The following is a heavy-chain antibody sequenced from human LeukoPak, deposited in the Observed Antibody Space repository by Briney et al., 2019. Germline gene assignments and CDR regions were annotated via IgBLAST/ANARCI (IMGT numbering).Heavy chain of an antibody. CDR3: ARDRGAGYNPIDY. CDR1: GYTFTGYY. J-gene: IGHJ4*02. V-gene: IGHV1-2*02. CDR2: INPNSGGT. D-gene: IGHD5-24*01. Sequence: GASVKVSCKASGYTFTGYYMHWVRQAPGQGLKWMGWINPNSGGTNYAQKFQGGVTMTRDTSISTAYMELSRLRSDDTAVYYCARDRGAGYNPIDYWGQGTLVTVSS.